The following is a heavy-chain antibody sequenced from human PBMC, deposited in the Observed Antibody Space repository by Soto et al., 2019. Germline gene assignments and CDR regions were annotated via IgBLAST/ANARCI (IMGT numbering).Heavy chain of an antibody. CDR3: ARRVLGGYGEYFDY. CDR2: IYSDGST. CDR1: GGSMSSYY. J-gene: IGHJ4*02. Sequence: SETLSLTCTVSGGSMSSYYWSWIRQPAGKGLEWIGRIYSDGSTAYNSSLRSRVTVSVDTSKNQFSLNLNSVTGADTAVYYCARRVLGGYGEYFDYWGQGILVTVS. V-gene: IGHV4-4*07. D-gene: IGHD5-12*01.